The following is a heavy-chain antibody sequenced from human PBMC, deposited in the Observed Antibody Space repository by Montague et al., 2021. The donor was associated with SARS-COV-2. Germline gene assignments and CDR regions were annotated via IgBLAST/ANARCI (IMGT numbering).Heavy chain of an antibody. D-gene: IGHD6-19*01. CDR3: VRYSGWFYFDF. CDR2: TYYRSKWYS. V-gene: IGHV6-1*01. CDR1: GDSVSSNSAA. J-gene: IGHJ4*02. Sequence: CAISGDSVSSNSAAWSWIRQSPSRGLEWLGRTYYRSKWYSGYAPSVRGRLTVNPDASKNEFSLELNYVTPEDTAVYYCVRYSGWFYFDFWGQGTLVTVSS.